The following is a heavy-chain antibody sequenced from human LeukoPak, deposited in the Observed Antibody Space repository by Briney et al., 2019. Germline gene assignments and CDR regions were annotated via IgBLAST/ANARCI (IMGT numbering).Heavy chain of an antibody. CDR1: GYTFTGYY. V-gene: IGHV1-18*04. Sequence: GASVKVSCKASGYTFTGYYMHWVRQAPGQGLEWMGWISAYNGNTNYAQKLQGRVTMTTDTSTSTAYMELRSLRSDDTAVYYCATTTVTTSPTLDHWGQGTLVTVSS. D-gene: IGHD4-17*01. CDR3: ATTTVTTSPTLDH. J-gene: IGHJ4*02. CDR2: ISAYNGNT.